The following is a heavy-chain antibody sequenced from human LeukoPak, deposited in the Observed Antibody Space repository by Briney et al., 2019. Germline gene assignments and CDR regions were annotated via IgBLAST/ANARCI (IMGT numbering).Heavy chain of an antibody. CDR1: GFTFSSYG. CDR3: AKRQMFGGVTNLFGY. Sequence: GGSLRLSCAASGFTFSSYGMHWVRQAPGKGLEWVAFIRYDGSNKYYADSVKGRFTISRDNSKNTLYLQMNSLRAEDTAVYYWAKRQMFGGVTNLFGYWGQGTLVTVSS. CDR2: IRYDGSNK. J-gene: IGHJ4*02. V-gene: IGHV3-30*02. D-gene: IGHD3-10*02.